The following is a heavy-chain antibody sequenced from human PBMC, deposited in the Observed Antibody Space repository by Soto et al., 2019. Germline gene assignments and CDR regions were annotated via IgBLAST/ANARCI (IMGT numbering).Heavy chain of an antibody. CDR1: GFTFSAYY. J-gene: IGHJ3*02. CDR3: ARPNTPYYGRNSGAFDI. D-gene: IGHD4-17*01. CDR2: ISHDNDYT. Sequence: QVQLVESGGGLVKPGGSLRLSCAASGFTFSAYYMSWIRQAPGQGLEWVSYISHDNDYTSYADSVRGRFSISRDNAQKSLYLQINSLRAEDTALYYCARPNTPYYGRNSGAFDIWGQGTMVTFSS. V-gene: IGHV3-11*06.